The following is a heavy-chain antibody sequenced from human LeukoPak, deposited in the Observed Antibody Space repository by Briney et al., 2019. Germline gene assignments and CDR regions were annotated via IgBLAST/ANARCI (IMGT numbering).Heavy chain of an antibody. CDR1: GGSISSGSYY. CDR2: IYTSGCT. D-gene: IGHD6-13*01. CDR3: AREVDSSREVWFDP. V-gene: IGHV4-61*02. Sequence: SETLSLTCTVSGGSISSGSYYWSWIRQPAGKGLEWIGRIYTSGCTNYNPSLKSRVTISVDTSKNQFSLKLSSVTAADTAVYYCAREVDSSREVWFDPWGQGTLVTVSS. J-gene: IGHJ5*02.